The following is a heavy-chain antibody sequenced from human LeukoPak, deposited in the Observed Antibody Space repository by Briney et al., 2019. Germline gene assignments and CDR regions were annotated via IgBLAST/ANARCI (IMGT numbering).Heavy chain of an antibody. V-gene: IGHV3-15*01. CDR2: IKSKTDGGTT. J-gene: IGHJ4*02. CDR1: GFTFSSAW. Sequence: GGSLRLSCAASGFTFSSAWMSWVRQAPGKGLEWVGRIKSKTDGGTTDYAAPVKGRFTISRDDSKNTLYLQMNSLKTEDTAVYYCTTDYSSVVTQAYWGQGTLVTVSS. D-gene: IGHD4-23*01. CDR3: TTDYSSVVTQAY.